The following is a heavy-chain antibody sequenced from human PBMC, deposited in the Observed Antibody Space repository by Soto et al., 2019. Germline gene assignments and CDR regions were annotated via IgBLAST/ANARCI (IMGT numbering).Heavy chain of an antibody. CDR1: GSTFDDYA. CDR3: AKDIAPLMTGTLDY. Sequence: GGSLRLSCAASGSTFDDYAMHWVRQAPGKGLEWVSGISWNSGSIGYADSVKGRFTISRDNAKNSLYLQMNSLRAEDTALYYCAKDIAPLMTGTLDYWGQGTLVTVSS. D-gene: IGHD1-1*01. V-gene: IGHV3-9*01. CDR2: ISWNSGSI. J-gene: IGHJ4*02.